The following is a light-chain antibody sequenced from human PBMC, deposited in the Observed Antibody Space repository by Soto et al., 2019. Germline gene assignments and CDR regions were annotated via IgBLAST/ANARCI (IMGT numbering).Light chain of an antibody. Sequence: QSALTQPASVSGSPGQTITISCTGTSSDVGSYNLVSWYQQHPGKAPKLMIYEVSKRPSGVSNRFSGSKSGNTASLTMSGLQAEDEADYYCCSYAGSSTFYVFGNGTKVTVL. J-gene: IGLJ1*01. CDR2: EVS. CDR1: SSDVGSYNL. CDR3: CSYAGSSTFYV. V-gene: IGLV2-23*02.